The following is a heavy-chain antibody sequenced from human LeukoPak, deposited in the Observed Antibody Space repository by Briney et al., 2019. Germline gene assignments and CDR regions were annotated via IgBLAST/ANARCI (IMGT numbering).Heavy chain of an antibody. CDR3: AREGGRWDGYGGNQGSFDI. Sequence: GGSLRLSCAASGFTFSSYAMHWVRQAPGKGLEWVAVISYDGSNKYYADSVKGRFTISRDISKNTVYLQLNSLRGDDTAVYYCAREGGRWDGYGGNQGSFDIWGQGTMVTVSS. D-gene: IGHD4-23*01. CDR2: ISYDGSNK. V-gene: IGHV3-30*07. CDR1: GFTFSSYA. J-gene: IGHJ3*02.